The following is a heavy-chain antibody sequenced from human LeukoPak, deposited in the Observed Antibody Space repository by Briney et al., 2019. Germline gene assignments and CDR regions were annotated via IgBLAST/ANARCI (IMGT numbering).Heavy chain of an antibody. Sequence: GGSLRLSCTASGFSITSYWMSWFRQAPGKGLEWVANIKQDGSEKYYVDSVKGQFTISRDNAKNSLYLQMNSLRADDTAVYYCARRFGYYGSGSHYNFDYWGQGTLVTVSS. J-gene: IGHJ4*02. CDR2: IKQDGSEK. CDR1: GFSITSYW. D-gene: IGHD3-10*01. CDR3: ARRFGYYGSGSHYNFDY. V-gene: IGHV3-7*01.